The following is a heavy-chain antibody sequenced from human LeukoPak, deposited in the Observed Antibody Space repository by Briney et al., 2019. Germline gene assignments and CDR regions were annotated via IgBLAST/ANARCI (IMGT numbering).Heavy chain of an antibody. CDR1: GFTFSSYA. CDR2: ISSSGSTI. V-gene: IGHV3-11*01. J-gene: IGHJ3*02. Sequence: SGGSLRLSCAASGFTFSSYAMSWIRQAPGKGLEWVSYISSSGSTIYYADSVKGRFTISRDNAKNSLYLQMNSLRAEDTAVYYCARVRGGWINKGHDAFDIWGQGTMVTVSS. D-gene: IGHD3-10*01. CDR3: ARVRGGWINKGHDAFDI.